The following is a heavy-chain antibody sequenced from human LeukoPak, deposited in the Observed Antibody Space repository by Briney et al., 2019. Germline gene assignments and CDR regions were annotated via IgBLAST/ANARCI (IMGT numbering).Heavy chain of an antibody. Sequence: GESLKISCKGSGYRFSNYWIAWVRQMPGKGLEWMGIIYPGDSDTRYSPSFQGQVTISADKSISTASLQWSSLKASDTAMYYCARQYSGSYTGGYWGQGTLVTVSS. D-gene: IGHD1-26*01. CDR3: ARQYSGSYTGGY. J-gene: IGHJ4*02. V-gene: IGHV5-51*01. CDR1: GYRFSNYW. CDR2: IYPGDSDT.